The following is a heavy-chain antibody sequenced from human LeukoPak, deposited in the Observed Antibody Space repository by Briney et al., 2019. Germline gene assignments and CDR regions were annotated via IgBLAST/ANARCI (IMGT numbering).Heavy chain of an antibody. J-gene: IGHJ4*02. V-gene: IGHV4-30-4*01. CDR2: VYYSGRT. D-gene: IGHD3-9*01. CDR3: ARDGPDILTGYYFFDY. CDR1: GGSISSGAYY. Sequence: SGTLSLTCTVSGGSISSGAYYWGWIRQPPGKGLEWIVYVYYSGRTYYNPSLKSRVTISVDTSKNQFSLKLSSVTAADTAVYYCARDGPDILTGYYFFDYWGQGTLVTVSS.